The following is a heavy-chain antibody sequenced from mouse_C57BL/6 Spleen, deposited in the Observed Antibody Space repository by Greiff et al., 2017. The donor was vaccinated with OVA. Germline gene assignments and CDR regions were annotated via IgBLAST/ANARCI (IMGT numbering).Heavy chain of an antibody. CDR3: ARSPPLIFITTVAYAMDY. Sequence: EVQGVESGGGLVQPGGSLSLSCAASGFTFTDYYMSWVRQPPGKALEWLGFIRNKANGYTTEYSASVKGRFTISRDNSQSILYLQMNALRAEDSATYYCARSPPLIFITTVAYAMDYWGQGTSVTVSS. D-gene: IGHD1-1*01. V-gene: IGHV7-3*01. J-gene: IGHJ4*01. CDR2: IRNKANGYTT. CDR1: GFTFTDYY.